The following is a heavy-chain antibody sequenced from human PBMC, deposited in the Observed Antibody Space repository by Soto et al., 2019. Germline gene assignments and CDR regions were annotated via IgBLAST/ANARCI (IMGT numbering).Heavy chain of an antibody. CDR2: IYYSGST. V-gene: IGHV4-59*01. Sequence: SETLSLTCTVSGGSISSYYWSWIRQPPGKGLEWIGYIYYSGSTNYNPSLKSRVTISVDTSKNQFSLKLSSVTAADTAVYYCARETNQGFDYWGQGTLVTVSS. CDR3: ARETNQGFDY. J-gene: IGHJ4*02. CDR1: GGSISSYY.